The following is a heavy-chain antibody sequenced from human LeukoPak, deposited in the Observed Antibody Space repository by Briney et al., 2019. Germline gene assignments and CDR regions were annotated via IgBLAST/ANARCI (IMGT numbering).Heavy chain of an antibody. CDR2: TYYRSKWYN. D-gene: IGHD2-15*01. V-gene: IGHV6-1*01. Sequence: SQTLSLTCAISGDSVSSNSAAWNWIRQSPSRGLEWLGRTYYRSKWYNDYAVSVKSRITINPDTSKNPFSLQLNSVTPEDTAVYYCARDLGYCSGGSCYSFDYWGQGTLVTVSS. J-gene: IGHJ4*02. CDR1: GDSVSSNSAA. CDR3: ARDLGYCSGGSCYSFDY.